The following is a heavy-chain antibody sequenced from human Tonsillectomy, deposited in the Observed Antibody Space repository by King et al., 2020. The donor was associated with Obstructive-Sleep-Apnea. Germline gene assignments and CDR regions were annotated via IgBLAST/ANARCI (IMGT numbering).Heavy chain of an antibody. V-gene: IGHV5-51*01. CDR2: IYPGDSDT. Sequence: VQLVQSGAEVKKPGESLKISCKGSGYSFTSYWIGWVRQMPGKGLEWMGIIYPGDSDTRYSPSFQGQVTISADKSISTAYLQGSSLKASDTAMYYCARRSVDIVATLDQYYFDYWGQGTLVTVSS. CDR1: GYSFTSYW. J-gene: IGHJ4*02. CDR3: ARRSVDIVATLDQYYFDY. D-gene: IGHD5-12*01.